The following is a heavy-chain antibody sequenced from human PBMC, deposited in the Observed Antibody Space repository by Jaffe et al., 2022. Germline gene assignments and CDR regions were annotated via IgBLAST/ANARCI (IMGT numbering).Heavy chain of an antibody. Sequence: QVQLQESGPGLVKPSQTLSLTCTVSGGSISSGSYYWSWIRQPAGKGLEWIGRIYTSGSTNYNPSLKSRVTISVDTSKNQFSLKLSSVTAADTAVYYCARASKWIQLWFDDAFDIWGQGTMVTVSS. D-gene: IGHD5-18*01. CDR3: ARASKWIQLWFDDAFDI. CDR2: IYTSGST. V-gene: IGHV4-61*02. J-gene: IGHJ3*02. CDR1: GGSISSGSYY.